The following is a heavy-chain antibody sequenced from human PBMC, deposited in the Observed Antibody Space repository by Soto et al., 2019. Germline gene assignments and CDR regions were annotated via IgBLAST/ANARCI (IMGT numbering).Heavy chain of an antibody. D-gene: IGHD2-15*01. CDR3: ARSGLPDPVVVVGHTPFDP. Sequence: ASVKVSCKASGYTFTNYDINWVRQAPGQGLEWMGWLSAYTGDTNYAQKLQGRVTMATDTSTSTAYMELRSLRSDDTAVYYCARSGLPDPVVVVGHTPFDPWGQGTLVTVSA. CDR2: LSAYTGDT. CDR1: GYTFTNYD. V-gene: IGHV1-18*01. J-gene: IGHJ5*02.